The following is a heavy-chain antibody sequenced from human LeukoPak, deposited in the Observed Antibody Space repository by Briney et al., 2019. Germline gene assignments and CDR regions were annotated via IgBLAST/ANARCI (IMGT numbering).Heavy chain of an antibody. J-gene: IGHJ3*02. CDR2: IDPNSEDT. Sequence: ASVKVSCKASAYTFSDYYLHWVRQAPGQGPEWMGWIDPNSEDTEYAQKFQGRVTMTRVRSISTDYMELSRLPSDDTAVYYCARRSRNGLDAFDIWGQGTMVTVSS. D-gene: IGHD2-8*01. CDR1: AYTFSDYY. V-gene: IGHV1-2*02. CDR3: ARRSRNGLDAFDI.